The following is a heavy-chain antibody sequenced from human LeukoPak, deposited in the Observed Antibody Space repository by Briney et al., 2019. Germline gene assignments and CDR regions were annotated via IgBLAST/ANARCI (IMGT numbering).Heavy chain of an antibody. J-gene: IGHJ6*03. Sequence: GASLQISCKGSGCSLTSYWIGWVRPLPGKGLECMGIIYPGDSDTRYSPSFQGQVTISAVKSISTAYLQWSSLKASDTAMYYCARHSIWFGELLYYYYYMDVWGKGTTVTVSS. CDR2: IYPGDSDT. CDR3: ARHSIWFGELLYYYYYMDV. V-gene: IGHV5-51*01. CDR1: GCSLTSYW. D-gene: IGHD3-10*01.